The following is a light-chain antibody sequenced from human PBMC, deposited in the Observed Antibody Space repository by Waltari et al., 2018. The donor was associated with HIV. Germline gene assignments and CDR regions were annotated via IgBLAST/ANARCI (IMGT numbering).Light chain of an antibody. Sequence: DIQMTQSPSSLSASVGDRVTITCRASQSISSYLNWYQQKPGKAPKLLIYAASSLQSGVPSRFSGSGSGTDFTLTISSLQPEDFATYYCQQSYSIPYTFGQRTKLEIK. CDR1: QSISSY. J-gene: IGKJ2*01. CDR3: QQSYSIPYT. V-gene: IGKV1-39*01. CDR2: AAS.